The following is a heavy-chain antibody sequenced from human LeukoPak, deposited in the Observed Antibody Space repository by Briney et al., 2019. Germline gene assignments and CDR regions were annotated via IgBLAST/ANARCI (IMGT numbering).Heavy chain of an antibody. CDR3: ARADPVYDYVWGSYRVDAFDI. D-gene: IGHD3-16*02. V-gene: IGHV1-18*01. Sequence: ASVKVSCKASGYTFTSYGISWVRQAPGQGLEWMGWISAYNGNTNYAQKLQGRVTMTTDTSTSTAYMELRSLRSDDTAVYYCARADPVYDYVWGSYRVDAFDIWGQGTMVTVSS. J-gene: IGHJ3*02. CDR1: GYTFTSYG. CDR2: ISAYNGNT.